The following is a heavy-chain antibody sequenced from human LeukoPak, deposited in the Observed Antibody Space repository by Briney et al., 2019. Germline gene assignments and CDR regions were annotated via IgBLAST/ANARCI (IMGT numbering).Heavy chain of an antibody. CDR3: ARDGGFWSGSEYFQH. Sequence: SETLSLTCTVSGGSISSGGYYWSWIRQPPGKGLEWIGYIYHSGSTYYNPSLKSRVTISVDRSKNQFSLKLSSVTAADTAVYYCARDGGFWSGSEYFQHWGQGTLVTVSS. J-gene: IGHJ1*01. D-gene: IGHD3-3*01. CDR1: GGSISSGGYY. CDR2: IYHSGST. V-gene: IGHV4-30-2*01.